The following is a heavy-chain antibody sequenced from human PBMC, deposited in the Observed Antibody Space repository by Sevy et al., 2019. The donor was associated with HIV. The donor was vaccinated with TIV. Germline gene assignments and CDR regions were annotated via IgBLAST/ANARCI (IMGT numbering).Heavy chain of an antibody. CDR2: ISSSSSYI. D-gene: IGHD3-10*01. CDR3: ARGTGAVVRGVNGAFDI. V-gene: IGHV3-21*01. Sequence: GGSLRLSCAASGFTFSSYSMNWVRQAPGKGLEWVSSISSSSSYIYYAGSVKGRFTISRDNAKNSLYLQMNSLRAEDTAVYYCARGTGAVVRGVNGAFDIWGQGTMVTVSS. CDR1: GFTFSSYS. J-gene: IGHJ3*02.